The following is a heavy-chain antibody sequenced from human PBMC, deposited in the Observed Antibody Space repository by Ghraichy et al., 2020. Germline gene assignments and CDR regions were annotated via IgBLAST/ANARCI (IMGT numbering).Heavy chain of an antibody. CDR1: GGPFSTYA. Sequence: SVKVSCKASGGPFSTYAISWVRQAPGQGLEWMGGIIPIFGTANYAQKFQGRVTITADESTSTAYMELSSLRSEDTAVYYCARGARAARDYYAPPNYWGQGTLVTVSS. V-gene: IGHV1-69*13. CDR3: ARGARAARDYYAPPNY. J-gene: IGHJ4*02. D-gene: IGHD6-6*01. CDR2: IIPIFGTA.